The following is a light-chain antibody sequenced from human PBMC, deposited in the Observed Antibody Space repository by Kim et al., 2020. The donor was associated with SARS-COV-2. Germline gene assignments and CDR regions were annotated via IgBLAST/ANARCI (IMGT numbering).Light chain of an antibody. V-gene: IGKV1-33*01. CDR2: DAS. CDR1: QDIRKF. Sequence: SVGDSVTITCQASQDIRKFLNWYQHKPGKAPELLISDASTLRTGVPSRFSGSASGTHFTFTISNLQPEDIATFYCQQYNDLQVITFGQGTRLEIK. CDR3: QQYNDLQVIT. J-gene: IGKJ5*01.